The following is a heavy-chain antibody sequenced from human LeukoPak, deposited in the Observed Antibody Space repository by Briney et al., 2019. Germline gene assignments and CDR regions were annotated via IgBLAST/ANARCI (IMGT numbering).Heavy chain of an antibody. CDR2: IYYSGNT. V-gene: IGHV4-59*01. CDR1: SGSITNYY. D-gene: IGHD3-10*01. Sequence: SSETLSLTCTVSSGSITNYYWSWIRQPPGKGLEWIGFIYYSGNTNYNPSLKSRVTISVDTSKNQFSLKLSSMTAADTAVYYCARGALLWFGDRMEYYFDYWGQGTLLTVSS. CDR3: ARGALLWFGDRMEYYFDY. J-gene: IGHJ4*02.